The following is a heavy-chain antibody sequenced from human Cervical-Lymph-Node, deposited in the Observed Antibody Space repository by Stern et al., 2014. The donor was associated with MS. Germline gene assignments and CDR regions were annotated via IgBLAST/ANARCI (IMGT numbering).Heavy chain of an antibody. CDR2: IWYDGSNK. D-gene: IGHD4-11*01. CDR1: GFTFSSYG. V-gene: IGHV3-33*01. Sequence: VQLVESGGGVVQPGRSLRLSCAASGFTFSSYGMHWVRQAPGKGLEWVAVIWYDGSNKYYADSVKGRFTISRDNSKNTLYLQMNSLRAEDTAVYYCAREFYSEDGVHYWGQGTLVTVSS. J-gene: IGHJ4*02. CDR3: AREFYSEDGVHY.